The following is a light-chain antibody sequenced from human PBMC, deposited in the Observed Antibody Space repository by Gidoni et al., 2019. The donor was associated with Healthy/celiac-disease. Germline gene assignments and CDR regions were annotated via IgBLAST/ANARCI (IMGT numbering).Light chain of an antibody. CDR3: QQYNSYSRG. CDR2: KAS. Sequence: DIQMTQSPSTLSASVGARVTITCRASQSISSWLAWYQQKPGKAPKLLIYKASSLESGVPSRFSGSGSGTEFTLTISSLQPDDFATYYCQQYNSYSRGFGQGTKVEIK. CDR1: QSISSW. J-gene: IGKJ1*01. V-gene: IGKV1-5*03.